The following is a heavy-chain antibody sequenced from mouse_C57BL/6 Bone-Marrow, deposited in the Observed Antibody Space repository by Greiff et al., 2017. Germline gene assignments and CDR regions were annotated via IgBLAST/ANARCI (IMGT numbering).Heavy chain of an antibody. D-gene: IGHD1-1*01. V-gene: IGHV1-26*01. CDR3: ARRRGNYYYFDY. CDR2: INPNNGGT. CDR1: GYTFTDYY. Sequence: VQLQQSGPELVKPGASVKISCKASGYTFTDYYMNWVKQSHGKSLEWIGDINPNNGGTSYNQKFKGKATLTVDKSSSTAYMELRSLTSEDSAVYYCARRRGNYYYFDYWGQGTTLTVSS. J-gene: IGHJ2*01.